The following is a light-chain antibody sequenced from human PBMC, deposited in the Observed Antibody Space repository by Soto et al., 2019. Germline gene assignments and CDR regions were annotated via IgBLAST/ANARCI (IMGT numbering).Light chain of an antibody. Sequence: IVMTQSPATLSVSPGERAILSCRASQSVGGDLAWYRRKPGQAPRLLIYGASSRAPGIPTRFSGSGSGTEFSLTISRLEAEDFAVYYCQQRSNWLFGQGTRLEIK. CDR3: QQRSNWL. CDR1: QSVGGD. V-gene: IGKV3-15*01. J-gene: IGKJ5*01. CDR2: GAS.